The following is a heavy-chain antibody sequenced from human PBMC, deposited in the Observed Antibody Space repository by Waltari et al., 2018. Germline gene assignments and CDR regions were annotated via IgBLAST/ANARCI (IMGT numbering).Heavy chain of an antibody. CDR3: ANRDLNKSYYYMDV. J-gene: IGHJ6*03. CDR2: INHSGNT. CDR1: GGSFSGNY. Sequence: QVQLQQWGAGLLRPSETLSLTCGVYGGSFSGNYWTWILQSPGKGPEWIGEINHSGNTKYNPSLKSRVTMSVDTSKNHFSLNLTSVTAADTAVYYCANRDLNKSYYYMDVWGKGSTVIVSS. V-gene: IGHV4-34*01.